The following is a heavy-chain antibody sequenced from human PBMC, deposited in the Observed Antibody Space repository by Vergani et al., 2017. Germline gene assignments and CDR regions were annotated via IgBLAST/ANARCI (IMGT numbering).Heavy chain of an antibody. Sequence: EVQLVESGGGLVQPGGSLRLSCAASGFTFSSYWMSWVRQAPGKGLEWVANIKQDGSEKYYVDSVKGRFTISRDNAKNSLYLQMNSLRAADTSVYYCAKERGARATAGMYSFDIGGQGTMVTVSS. CDR2: IKQDGSEK. CDR3: AKERGARATAGMYSFDI. CDR1: GFTFSSYW. D-gene: IGHD1-26*01. J-gene: IGHJ3*02. V-gene: IGHV3-7*04.